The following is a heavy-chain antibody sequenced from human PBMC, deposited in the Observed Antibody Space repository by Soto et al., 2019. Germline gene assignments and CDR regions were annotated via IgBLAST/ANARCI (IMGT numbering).Heavy chain of an antibody. V-gene: IGHV3-23*01. Sequence: GGSLRLSCAASGFTFSSYAMRWVRQAPGKGLEWVSTISGSGGGTYYADSVKGRFSISRDNSKNTLYLQMNSLRAEDTAVYYXXKDXPFDPWGQGTLVTVSS. CDR2: ISGSGGGT. CDR1: GFTFSSYA. J-gene: IGHJ5*02. CDR3: XKDXPFDP.